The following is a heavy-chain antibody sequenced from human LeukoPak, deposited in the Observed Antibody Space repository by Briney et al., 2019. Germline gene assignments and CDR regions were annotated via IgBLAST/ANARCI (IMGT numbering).Heavy chain of an antibody. CDR1: GGSISSGDYY. CDR2: IYYSGST. V-gene: IGHV4-30-4*01. CDR3: AREGPYDYVWGSYRYNLD. Sequence: PSETLSLTCTVSGGSISSGDYYWSWIRQPPGKGLEWIGYIYYSGSTYYNPSLKSRVTISVDTSKNQFSLKLSSVTAADTAVYYCAREGPYDYVWGSYRYNLDWGQGTLVTVSS. J-gene: IGHJ4*02. D-gene: IGHD3-16*02.